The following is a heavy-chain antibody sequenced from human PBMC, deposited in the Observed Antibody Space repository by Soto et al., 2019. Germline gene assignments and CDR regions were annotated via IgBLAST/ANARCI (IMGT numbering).Heavy chain of an antibody. CDR3: ARAIGASNPVYYYYYGMDV. J-gene: IGHJ6*02. Sequence: ATLSLTSAVHGGSFSGYYVSWIRQPPGKGLEWIGEINHSGSTNYNPSLKSRVTISVDTSKNQFSLKLSSVTAADTAVYYCARAIGASNPVYYYYYGMDVWGQGTTVTVSS. CDR1: GGSFSGYY. V-gene: IGHV4-34*01. D-gene: IGHD1-26*01. CDR2: INHSGST.